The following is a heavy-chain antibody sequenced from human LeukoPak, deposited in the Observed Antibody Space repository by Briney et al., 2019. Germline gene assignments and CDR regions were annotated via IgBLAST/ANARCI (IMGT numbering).Heavy chain of an antibody. CDR2: ISAYNGDT. V-gene: IGHV1-18*01. CDR1: RYTFTSYR. Sequence: GAAVCVSRQACRYTFTSYRLNWLRPAPGQGREWMGWISAYNGDTKYAQKLQGRVTMTTDTSTSTAYMELRSVRSDDTAVYYCARGLGGSGSDFRAFFYWGERALGTVSP. CDR3: ARGLGGSGSDFRAFFY. J-gene: IGHJ4*02. D-gene: IGHD1-26*01.